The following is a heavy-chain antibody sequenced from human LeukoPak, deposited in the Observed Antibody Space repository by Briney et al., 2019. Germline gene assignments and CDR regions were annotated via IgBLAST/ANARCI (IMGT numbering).Heavy chain of an antibody. CDR3: AKAYPTYYYGSGSYLTPFDY. Sequence: PGGSLRLSCAASGFTFAGYAMSWVRQAPGKGLEWVSAISGSGGSTYYADSVKGRFTISRDNSKNTLYLQMNSLRAEDTAVYYCAKAYPTYYYGSGSYLTPFDYWGQGTLVTVSS. CDR1: GFTFAGYA. J-gene: IGHJ4*02. V-gene: IGHV3-23*01. CDR2: ISGSGGST. D-gene: IGHD3-10*01.